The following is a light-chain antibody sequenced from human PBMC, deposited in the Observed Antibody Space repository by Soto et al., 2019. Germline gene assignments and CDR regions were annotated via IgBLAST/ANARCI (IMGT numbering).Light chain of an antibody. CDR3: QQLNSYPLI. Sequence: IQLTQSPSSLSASVGDRVTITCRASQGISSYLAWYQQKPGKAPKLLIYAASTLQSGVPSRFSGSGSGTIFILTISTLQPEDFPTYYCQQLNSYPLIFGGGTKVDIK. CDR1: QGISSY. CDR2: AAS. V-gene: IGKV1-9*01. J-gene: IGKJ4*01.